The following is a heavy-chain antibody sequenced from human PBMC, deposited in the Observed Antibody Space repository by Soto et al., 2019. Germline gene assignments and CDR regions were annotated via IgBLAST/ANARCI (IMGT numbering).Heavy chain of an antibody. Sequence: PSETLSLTCTVSGVSISSSSYYWGWIRQPPGKGLEWIGSIYYSGSTYYNPSLKSRVTISVDTSKNQFSLKLSSVTAADTAVYYCANDYYDSSGYQRGAFDIWGQGTMVTVSS. J-gene: IGHJ3*02. D-gene: IGHD3-22*01. CDR1: GVSISSSSYY. V-gene: IGHV4-39*01. CDR3: ANDYYDSSGYQRGAFDI. CDR2: IYYSGST.